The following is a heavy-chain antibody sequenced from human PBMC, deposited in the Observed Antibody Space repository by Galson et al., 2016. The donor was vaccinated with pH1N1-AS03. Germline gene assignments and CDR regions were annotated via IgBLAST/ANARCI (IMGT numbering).Heavy chain of an antibody. D-gene: IGHD3-10*01. V-gene: IGHV3-9*01. J-gene: IGHJ3*01. Sequence: SLRLSCAASGFTFEDHAMHWVRQIPGRGLEWVSHIRWNSGKLGYAASVNGRFTISRDNAKNSVYLQMNRLRLEDTALYYCAKDRLWSGDNEPFDLWGQGTVVTVS. CDR3: AKDRLWSGDNEPFDL. CDR1: GFTFEDHA. CDR2: IRWNSGKL.